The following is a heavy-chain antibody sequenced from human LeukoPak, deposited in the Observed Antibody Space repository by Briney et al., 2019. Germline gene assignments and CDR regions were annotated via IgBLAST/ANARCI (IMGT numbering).Heavy chain of an antibody. D-gene: IGHD6-19*01. V-gene: IGHV4-59*12. Sequence: TSETLSLTCTVSGGSISSYYWSWIRQPPGKGLEWIGYIYYSGSTNYNPSLKSRVTISVDTSKNQFSLKLSSVTAADTAVYYCAKDQGSSGRSPFDYWGQGTLVTVSS. CDR2: IYYSGST. CDR1: GGSISSYY. J-gene: IGHJ4*02. CDR3: AKDQGSSGRSPFDY.